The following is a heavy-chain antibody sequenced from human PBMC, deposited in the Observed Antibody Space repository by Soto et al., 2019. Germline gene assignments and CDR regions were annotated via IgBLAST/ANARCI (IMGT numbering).Heavy chain of an antibody. CDR1: GYTFTGYY. CDR2: IIPNSGGA. J-gene: IGHJ6*02. D-gene: IGHD3-22*01. V-gene: IGHV1-2*04. Sequence: ASVKVSCKASGYTFTGYYMHWVRQAPGQGLEWMGWIIPNSGGANYAQKFQGWVTITRDESISTAYMELSRLRSEDTAVYYCARVSEDSSGYYYYYYGMDVWGPGTSVTVSS. CDR3: ARVSEDSSGYYYYYYGMDV.